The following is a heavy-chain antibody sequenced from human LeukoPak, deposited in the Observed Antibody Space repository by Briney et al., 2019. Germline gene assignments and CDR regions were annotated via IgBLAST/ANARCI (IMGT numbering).Heavy chain of an antibody. Sequence: GGSLRLSCAASGFTVSSNYMSWVRQAPGKGLEWVSVIYSGGSTYYADSVEGRFTISRDNSKNTLYLQMNSLRAEDTAVYYCARDRCSSTSCHNWFDPWGQGTLVTVSS. V-gene: IGHV3-66*02. CDR3: ARDRCSSTSCHNWFDP. D-gene: IGHD2-2*01. CDR2: IYSGGST. CDR1: GFTVSSNY. J-gene: IGHJ5*02.